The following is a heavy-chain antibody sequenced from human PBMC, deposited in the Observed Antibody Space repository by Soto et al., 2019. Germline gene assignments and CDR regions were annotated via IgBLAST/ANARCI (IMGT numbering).Heavy chain of an antibody. D-gene: IGHD1-26*01. V-gene: IGHV3-23*01. J-gene: IGHJ5*02. CDR3: GRRGSGSHDDH. Sequence: EVQLLESGGGLVQPGGSLRLSCAASGFTFSSYAMRWVRQAPGKGLEWVSAISGSGGSTYYAGSVKGRFTISRDNSKNTLYLQVKNLGAEDTAVYYCGRRGSGSHDDHWGQGTLVTVCS. CDR2: ISGSGGST. CDR1: GFTFSSYA.